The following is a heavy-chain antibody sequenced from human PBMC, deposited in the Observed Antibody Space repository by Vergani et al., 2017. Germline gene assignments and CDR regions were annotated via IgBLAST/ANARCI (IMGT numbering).Heavy chain of an antibody. J-gene: IGHJ5*02. V-gene: IGHV4-4*03. CDR3: ARFGRVREVTTHSWFDP. CDR1: GGSISSSNW. Sequence: QVQLQESGPGLVKPPGTLSLTCAVSGGSISSSNWWSWVRQPPGKGLEWIGEIYHSGSTNYNPSLKSRVTISVDKSKNQFSLKLSSVTAADTAVYYCARFGRVREVTTHSWFDPWGQGTLVTVSS. CDR2: IYHSGST. D-gene: IGHD3-10*01.